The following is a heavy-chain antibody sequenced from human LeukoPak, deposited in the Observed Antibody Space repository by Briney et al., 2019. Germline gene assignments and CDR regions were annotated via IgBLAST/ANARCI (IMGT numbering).Heavy chain of an antibody. J-gene: IGHJ5*02. CDR2: TYYRSKWYN. CDR1: GDSVSSNSAA. D-gene: IGHD6-19*01. V-gene: IGHV6-1*01. CDR3: ARARRQWLGPTSGYNWFDP. Sequence: SQTLSLTCAISGDSVSSNSAAWNWIRQSPSRGLEWLGRTYYRSKWYNDYAVSVKSRITINPDTSKNQFSLQLNSVTPEDTAVYYCARARRQWLGPTSGYNWFDPWGQGTLVTVSS.